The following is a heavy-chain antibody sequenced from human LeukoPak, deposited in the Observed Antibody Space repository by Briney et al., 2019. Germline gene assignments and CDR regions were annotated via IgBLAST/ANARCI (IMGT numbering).Heavy chain of an antibody. CDR1: GYTFTGYF. D-gene: IGHD5-18*01. CDR2: INPNSGGT. CDR3: ARAGLPIYYYYMEV. Sequence: ASVKVSCKASGYTFTGYFMHWVRQAPGQGLEWMGWINPNSGGTNYAQRFQGRVTMNRDTYISTAYMELSGLRSNDTAVYYCARAGLPIYYYYMEVWGKGTTVTVSS. V-gene: IGHV1-2*02. J-gene: IGHJ6*03.